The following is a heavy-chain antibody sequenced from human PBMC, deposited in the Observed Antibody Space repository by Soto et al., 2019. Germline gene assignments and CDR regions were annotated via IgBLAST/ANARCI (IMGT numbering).Heavy chain of an antibody. J-gene: IGHJ4*02. Sequence: EVQLAESGGSLVQPGESLGLSCAASGFTCRNYWMHWGRQAPVKGLEWVSRINSDTSDTSYADSVKGRFTASRDNAKNTLYVQMNSLRVEDTAVYYCVCEEPFVDNFDLWGQGTMVIVSS. CDR2: INSDTSDT. CDR3: VCEEPFVDNFDL. V-gene: IGHV3-74*01. D-gene: IGHD3-10*01. CDR1: GFTCRNYW.